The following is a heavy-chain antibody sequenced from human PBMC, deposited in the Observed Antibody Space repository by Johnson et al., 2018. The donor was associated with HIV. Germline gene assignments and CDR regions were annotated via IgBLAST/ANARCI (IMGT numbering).Heavy chain of an antibody. CDR2: ISGSGGST. Sequence: VQLVESGGGVVRPGGSLRLSCAASGFTFDDYGMSWVRQAPGKGLEWVSAISGSGGSTYYADSVKGRFTISRDNSKNTLYVQMNSLRAEDTAVYYCAKGPRADAFDIWGQGTMVTVSS. CDR1: GFTFDDYG. J-gene: IGHJ3*02. V-gene: IGHV3-23*04. CDR3: AKGPRADAFDI.